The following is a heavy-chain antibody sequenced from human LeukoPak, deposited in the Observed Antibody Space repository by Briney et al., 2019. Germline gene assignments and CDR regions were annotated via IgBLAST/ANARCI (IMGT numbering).Heavy chain of an antibody. CDR1: GFTFSSYV. CDR3: AGSRSCVDY. Sequence: QSGGSLRLSCAASGFTFSSYVMHWVRQAPGKGLEWVANIKQDGSEKYYVDSVKGRFTISRDNAKNSLYLQMNSLRAEDMAVYYCAGSRSCVDYWGQGTLVTVSS. J-gene: IGHJ4*02. D-gene: IGHD3-10*01. V-gene: IGHV3-7*01. CDR2: IKQDGSEK.